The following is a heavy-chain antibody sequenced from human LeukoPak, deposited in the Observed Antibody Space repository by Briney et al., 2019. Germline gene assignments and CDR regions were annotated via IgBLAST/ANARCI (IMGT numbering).Heavy chain of an antibody. CDR3: ARHLAARLGGARFSDY. CDR1: GGSINGYY. D-gene: IGHD2-21*01. CDR2: VDDSGNT. Sequence: PSETLSLTCIVSGGSINGYYWSWIRQPPGKGLEWIAYVDDSGNTNYNPSLKSRVTISADTSRNEFSLKVKYVTAADTAVYFCARHLAARLGGARFSDYWGQGTLVTVSS. V-gene: IGHV4-59*08. J-gene: IGHJ4*02.